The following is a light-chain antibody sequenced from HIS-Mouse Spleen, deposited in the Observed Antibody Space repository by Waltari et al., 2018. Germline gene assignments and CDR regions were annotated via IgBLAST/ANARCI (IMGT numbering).Light chain of an antibody. CDR2: GKN. Sequence: SSELTQDPAVSVALGQTVRNPCQGDSLRSYYASWYQQKAGQAPVLVNYGKNNRPSGIPDRFSGSSSGNTASLTITGAQAEDEADYYCNSRDSSGNHVVFGGGTKLTVL. V-gene: IGLV3-19*01. CDR3: NSRDSSGNHVV. J-gene: IGLJ2*01. CDR1: SLRSYY.